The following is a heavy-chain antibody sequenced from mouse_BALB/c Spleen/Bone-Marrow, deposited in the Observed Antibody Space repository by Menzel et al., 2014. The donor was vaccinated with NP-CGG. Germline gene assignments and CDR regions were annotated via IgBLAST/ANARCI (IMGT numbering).Heavy chain of an antibody. J-gene: IGHJ1*01. CDR1: GYTFTSYY. CDR2: INPSNGGT. V-gene: IGHV1S81*02. D-gene: IGHD1-1*01. Sequence: QVQLQPYGAELVKPGASVKVSCKASGYTFTSYYMYWVKQLPGQGLEWIGGINPSNGGTDFSEKFKRKATLTVDKSASTAYMQLSSLTSEDSAVYYCTRDHYYYGSSYWYFDVWGAGTTVTVSS. CDR3: TRDHYYYGSSYWYFDV.